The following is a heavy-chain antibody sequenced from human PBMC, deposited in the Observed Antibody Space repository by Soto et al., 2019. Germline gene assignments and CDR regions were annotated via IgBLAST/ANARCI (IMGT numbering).Heavy chain of an antibody. CDR1: GGSISSYY. CDR3: ARGVTIFGVVASPRGWFDP. J-gene: IGHJ5*02. Sequence: PWETLSLTCTVSGGSISSYYWSWIRQPPGKGLEWIGYIYYSGSTNYNPSLKSRVTISVDTSKNQFSLKLSSVTAADTAVYYCARGVTIFGVVASPRGWFDPWGQGTLVTVSS. CDR2: IYYSGST. D-gene: IGHD3-3*01. V-gene: IGHV4-59*01.